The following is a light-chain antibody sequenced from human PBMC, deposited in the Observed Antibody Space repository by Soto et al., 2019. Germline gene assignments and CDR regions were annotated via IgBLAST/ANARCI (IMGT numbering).Light chain of an antibody. J-gene: IGLJ2*01. CDR1: TSNIENNY. CDR3: GTWDSSLNAGV. CDR2: END. Sequence: QSVLTQPPSVSAAPGQTVTISCSGSTSNIENNYVSWYQQIPGTAPKLLIYENDERPSGIPDRFSGSKSGTSATLGITGLQTGDEAVYYCGTWDSSLNAGVFGGGTKLTVL. V-gene: IGLV1-51*01.